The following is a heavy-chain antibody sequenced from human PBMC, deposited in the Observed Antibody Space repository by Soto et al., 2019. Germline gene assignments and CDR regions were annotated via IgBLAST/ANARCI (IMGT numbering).Heavy chain of an antibody. V-gene: IGHV3-48*02. CDR3: ARCRGPQTVTTGFDP. CDR1: GFQFNIYG. D-gene: IGHD4-4*01. CDR2: ISSGITTM. Sequence: GGSLKLSCAASGFQFNIYGMNWVRQAPRKGLEKIEYISSGITTMYYADSVKGRFAISRDNANFSVFLQLTSLRDVDTAVYYCARCRGPQTVTTGFDPWGQGTLVTVSS. J-gene: IGHJ5*01.